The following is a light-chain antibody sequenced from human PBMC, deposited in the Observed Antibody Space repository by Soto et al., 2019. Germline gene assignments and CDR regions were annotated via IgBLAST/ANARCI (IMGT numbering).Light chain of an antibody. CDR3: QQYNSYPWT. CDR1: QTISNR. J-gene: IGKJ1*01. CDR2: DAS. Sequence: DIQMTQSPSTPSASVGDRVTITCRASQTISNRLAWYQHKPGKAPKYLIYDASSLESGAPSRFSGSGSGTEFTLSISSLQPDDFATYYCQQYNSYPWTFGQGTKVEIK. V-gene: IGKV1-5*01.